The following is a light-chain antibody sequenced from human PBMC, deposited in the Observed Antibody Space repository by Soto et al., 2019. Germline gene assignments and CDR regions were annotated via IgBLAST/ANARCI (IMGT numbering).Light chain of an antibody. J-gene: IGKJ5*01. CDR3: QQYNS. CDR1: QSISSW. Sequence: QLSQSPSTLAASVGDRVTITCRASQSISSWLAWYQQKPGKAPKLLIYDASSLESGVPSRFSGSGSGTEFTLTISSLHPDDFATYYCQQYNSFGQRTRPEIK. V-gene: IGKV1-5*01. CDR2: DAS.